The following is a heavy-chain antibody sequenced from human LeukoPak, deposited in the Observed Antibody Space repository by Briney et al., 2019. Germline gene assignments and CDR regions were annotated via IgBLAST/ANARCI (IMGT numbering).Heavy chain of an antibody. CDR3: ASGSGTYSPDH. Sequence: GASVKVSCKASGYTFTGQYLHWVRQAPGQGLEWMGWINPNSGGTNYAQNFQGRVTMTRDTSISTAYMELSRLRSDDTAVYYCASGSGTYSPDHWGQGTLVTVSS. CDR1: GYTFTGQY. D-gene: IGHD3-10*01. V-gene: IGHV1-2*02. J-gene: IGHJ4*02. CDR2: INPNSGGT.